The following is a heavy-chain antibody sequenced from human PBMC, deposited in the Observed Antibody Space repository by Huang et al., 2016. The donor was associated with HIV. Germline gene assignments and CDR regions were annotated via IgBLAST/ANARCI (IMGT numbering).Heavy chain of an antibody. Sequence: QVQLVQSGAEVKKPGASVKVSCRTSGYIFTDYYIHWVRQAPGQGPWGWGWVNHESGATNQPQRVQGRLHMTTDTSTSAVYMELANLRSDDTAVYYCARAVVRGLIIRFDPWGQGTLVTVSS. CDR2: VNHESGAT. D-gene: IGHD3-10*01. CDR3: ARAVVRGLIIRFDP. V-gene: IGHV1-2*02. CDR1: GYIFTDYY. J-gene: IGHJ5*02.